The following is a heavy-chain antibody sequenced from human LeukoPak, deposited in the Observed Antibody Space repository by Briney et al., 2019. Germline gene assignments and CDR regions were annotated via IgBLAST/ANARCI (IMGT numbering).Heavy chain of an antibody. CDR3: ARENEVCSSTSCYSD. J-gene: IGHJ4*02. D-gene: IGHD2-2*01. CDR2: IIPIFGTA. CDR1: GGTFSSYA. V-gene: IGHV1-69*13. Sequence: ASVKVSCKASGGTFSSYAISWVRQAPGQGLEWMGGIIPIFGTANYAQKFQGRVTITADESTSTAYMELSSLRSEGTAVYYCARENEVCSSTSCYSDWGQGTLVTVSS.